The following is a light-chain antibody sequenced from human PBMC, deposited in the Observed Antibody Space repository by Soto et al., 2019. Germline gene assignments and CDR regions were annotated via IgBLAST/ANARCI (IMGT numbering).Light chain of an antibody. CDR3: EQRSNWPLT. CDR2: DAS. J-gene: IGKJ4*01. CDR1: QSVSSNY. V-gene: IGKV3D-20*02. Sequence: EIVLTQSPGTLSLSPGERATLSCRASQSVSSNYLAWYQQRPGQAPRLLIHDASTRATGIPDRFSGSGSATDFTLTISRLEPEDFAVYYCEQRSNWPLTFGGGTKVDIK.